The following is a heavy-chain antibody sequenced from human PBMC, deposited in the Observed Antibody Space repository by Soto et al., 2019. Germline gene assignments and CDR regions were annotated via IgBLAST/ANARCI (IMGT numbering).Heavy chain of an antibody. CDR2: IKKDGSGK. J-gene: IGHJ4*02. CDR3: TKANRYCSGANCFTFDY. Sequence: PGGSLILSCAASGFTFVGYWMRWVRQAPGKGLEWVANIKKDGSGKYYVDSVKGRFTISRDNAKNTLYLQMNSLRAEDTAVYYCTKANRYCSGANCFTFDYWGLGTLVTVSS. V-gene: IGHV3-7*05. D-gene: IGHD2-15*01. CDR1: GFTFVGYW.